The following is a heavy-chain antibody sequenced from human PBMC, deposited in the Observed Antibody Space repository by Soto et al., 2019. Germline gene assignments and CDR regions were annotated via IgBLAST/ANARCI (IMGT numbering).Heavy chain of an antibody. Sequence: QVQLQESGPGLVKPSQTLSLTCTVSGGSISSGGDYWSWIRQHPGKGLEWIGYIYYSGSTYYNPYRRRRFTLPGDTSKTPFPRKLTSLTAADTAVYYCARATPYYYSGRDAWAQGTTLTVPS. CDR1: GGSISSGGDY. CDR3: ARATPYYYSGRDA. D-gene: IGHD2-15*01. V-gene: IGHV4-31*03. CDR2: IYYSGST. J-gene: IGHJ6*02.